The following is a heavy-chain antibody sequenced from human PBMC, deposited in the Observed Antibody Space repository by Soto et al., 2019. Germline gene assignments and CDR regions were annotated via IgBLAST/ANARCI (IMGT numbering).Heavy chain of an antibody. CDR1: GGSISSSRNY. D-gene: IGHD7-27*01. J-gene: IGHJ4*02. CDR3: ARPYNTNWGVFDY. CDR2: IYYSGTT. Sequence: QLQLQESGPGLVKPSETLSLTCTVSGGSISSSRNYWGWIRQPPGKGLEWIGSIYYSGTTYYNPSLKSRVTISVDTSKNQFSLKLTSVTAADTAVYYCARPYNTNWGVFDYWGQGILVTVSS. V-gene: IGHV4-39*01.